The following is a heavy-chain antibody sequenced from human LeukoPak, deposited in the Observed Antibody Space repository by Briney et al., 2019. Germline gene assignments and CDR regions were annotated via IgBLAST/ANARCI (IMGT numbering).Heavy chain of an antibody. CDR1: GGSFSGYY. J-gene: IGHJ5*02. CDR2: INHSGST. V-gene: IGHV4-34*01. D-gene: IGHD6-13*01. CDR3: ARGQAAAGTGGWFDP. Sequence: SETLSLTCAVYGGSFSGYYWSWIRQPPGKGLEWIGEINHSGSTNYNPSLKSRVTISVDTSKNQFSLKLSSVTAADTAVYYCARGQAAAGTGGWFDPWGQGTLVTVSS.